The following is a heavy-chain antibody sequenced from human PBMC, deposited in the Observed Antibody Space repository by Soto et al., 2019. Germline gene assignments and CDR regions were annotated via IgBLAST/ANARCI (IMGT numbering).Heavy chain of an antibody. D-gene: IGHD3-3*01. V-gene: IGHV1-69*13. CDR1: GYTFTSYG. CDR3: ARDGSRRLRFRFDP. Sequence: SVKLSCXASGYTFTSYGSSWVRQAPGQGLEWMGGIIPKLGTANYAQKLQGRVTVTADESTNTVYMELRSLRSDDTAVYYCARDGSRRLRFRFDPWGQGTLVTSPQ. CDR2: IIPKLGTA. J-gene: IGHJ5*02.